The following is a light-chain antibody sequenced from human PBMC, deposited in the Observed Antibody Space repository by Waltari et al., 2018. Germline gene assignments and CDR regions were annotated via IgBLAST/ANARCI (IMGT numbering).Light chain of an antibody. CDR1: DIGNKH. CDR3: QVWDSNLVV. V-gene: IGLV3-9*01. J-gene: IGLJ2*01. Sequence: SYDLTQPLSVSVALGQTARITCGGSDIGNKHVHWYQQKPGQTPVLGIYRDTNRASGTPERFAASKSGNTATLTSGGVHAGDDADYYGQVWDSNLVVFGGGTKLTVL. CDR2: RDT.